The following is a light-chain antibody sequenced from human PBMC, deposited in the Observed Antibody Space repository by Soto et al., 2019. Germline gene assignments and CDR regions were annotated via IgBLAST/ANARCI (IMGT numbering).Light chain of an antibody. CDR1: QSVFDSFNRKTH. V-gene: IGKV4-1*01. CDR3: QQYQAIPFT. Sequence: IVVTQSPDSLAVSLGERATINCKSSQSVFDSFNRKTHLAWYQQRPGQPPKLLIYWASTRESGVPDRFSGSGSTTDFTLTINSLQPEDGAVYYCQQYQAIPFTFGPGTKVDIK. J-gene: IGKJ3*01. CDR2: WAS.